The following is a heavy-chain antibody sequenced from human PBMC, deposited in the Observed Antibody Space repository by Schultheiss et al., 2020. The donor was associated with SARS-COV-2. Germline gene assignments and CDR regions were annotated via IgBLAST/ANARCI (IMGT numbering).Heavy chain of an antibody. J-gene: IGHJ4*02. CDR1: GYTFTGYY. Sequence: GESLKISCKASGYTFTGYYMHWVRQAPGQGLEWMGWINPNSGGTNYAQKFQGWVTMTRDTSISTAYMELSRLRSDDTAVYYCVRFLEWLLSDYWGQGILVTVSS. V-gene: IGHV1-2*04. CDR3: VRFLEWLLSDY. CDR2: INPNSGGT. D-gene: IGHD3-3*01.